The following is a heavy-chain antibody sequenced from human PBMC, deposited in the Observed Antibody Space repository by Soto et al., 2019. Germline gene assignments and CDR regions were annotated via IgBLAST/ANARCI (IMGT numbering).Heavy chain of an antibody. J-gene: IGHJ6*02. CDR3: AKVPLYYDFWSGPTRFYYYGMDV. Sequence: GGSLRLSCAASGFTFSSYAMSWVRQAPGKGLEWVSAISGSGGSTYYADYVKGRFTISRDNSKNTLYLQMNSLRAEDTSVYYCAKVPLYYDFWSGPTRFYYYGMDVWGQGTTVTVSS. V-gene: IGHV3-23*01. D-gene: IGHD3-3*01. CDR1: GFTFSSYA. CDR2: ISGSGGST.